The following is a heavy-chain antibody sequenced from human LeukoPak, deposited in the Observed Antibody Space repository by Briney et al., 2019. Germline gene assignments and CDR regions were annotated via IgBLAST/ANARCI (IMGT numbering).Heavy chain of an antibody. V-gene: IGHV3-33*01. D-gene: IGHD3-10*01. CDR1: GFTFSSYG. J-gene: IGHJ5*02. CDR2: IWYDGSNK. CDR3: ARGHYYGSGSYGTFDP. Sequence: PGGSLRLFCAASGFTFSSYGMHWVRQAPGKGLEWVAVIWYDGSNKYYADSVKGRFTISRDNSKNTLYLRMNSLRAEDTAVYYCARGHYYGSGSYGTFDPWGQGTLVTVSS.